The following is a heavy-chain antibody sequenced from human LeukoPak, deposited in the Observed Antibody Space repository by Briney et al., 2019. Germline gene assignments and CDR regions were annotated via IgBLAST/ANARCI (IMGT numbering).Heavy chain of an antibody. CDR1: GFTFSNFA. CDR2: IAGYGAT. Sequence: GGSLRLSCAASGFTFSNFAMMWVRQAPGTGLQWVSTIAGYGATFYADSVRGRFTIFRDTSMNTLFLQMNSLGAEDTAVYYCAKGAAAGKVDWFDPWGQGTLVTVSS. CDR3: AKGAAAGKVDWFDP. D-gene: IGHD6-13*01. J-gene: IGHJ5*02. V-gene: IGHV3-23*01.